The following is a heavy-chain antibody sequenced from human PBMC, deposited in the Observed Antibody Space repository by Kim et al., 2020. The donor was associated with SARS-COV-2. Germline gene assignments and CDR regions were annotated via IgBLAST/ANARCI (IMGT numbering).Heavy chain of an antibody. CDR1: GGSISSSNW. J-gene: IGHJ6*02. V-gene: IGHV4-4*02. D-gene: IGHD4-17*01. CDR2: IYHSGST. CDR3: ARDPDYGKNTTWDGMDV. Sequence: SETLSLTCAVSGGSISSSNWWSGVRQPPGKGLEGSGEIYHSGSTNYNPSLKSRVTISVDKSKNQFSLKLSSVTAADTAVYYCARDPDYGKNTTWDGMDVWGQGTTVTVSS.